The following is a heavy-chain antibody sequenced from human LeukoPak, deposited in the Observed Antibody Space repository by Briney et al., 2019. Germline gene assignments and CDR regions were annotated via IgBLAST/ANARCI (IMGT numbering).Heavy chain of an antibody. Sequence: GGSLRLSCAASGFTFSSYGMHWVRQAPGKGLEWVAFIRYDGSNKYYADSVKGRFTISRDNSKNTLYLQMNSLRAEDTAVYHCAKDPYRYYGSGGNDPWGQGTLVTVSS. CDR3: AKDPYRYYGSGGNDP. CDR1: GFTFSSYG. D-gene: IGHD3-10*01. V-gene: IGHV3-30*02. J-gene: IGHJ5*02. CDR2: IRYDGSNK.